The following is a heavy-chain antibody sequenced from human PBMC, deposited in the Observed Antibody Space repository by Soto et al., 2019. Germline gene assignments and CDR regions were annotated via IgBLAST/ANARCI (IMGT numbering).Heavy chain of an antibody. V-gene: IGHV3-33*01. CDR3: AREVGIAAVINPFDY. J-gene: IGHJ4*02. CDR1: GFTFSSYG. D-gene: IGHD6-13*01. CDR2: IWYDGSNK. Sequence: GGSLRLSCAASGFTFSSYGMHWVRQAPGKGLEWVAVIWYDGSNKYYADSVKGRFTIYRDNSKNTLYLQMNSLRAEDTAVYYCAREVGIAAVINPFDYWGQGTLVTVSS.